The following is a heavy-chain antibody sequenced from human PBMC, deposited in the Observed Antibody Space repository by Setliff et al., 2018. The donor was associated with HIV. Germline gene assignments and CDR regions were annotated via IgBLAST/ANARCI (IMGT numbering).Heavy chain of an antibody. V-gene: IGHV4-38-2*02. CDR1: DNSINSGYS. J-gene: IGHJ5*02. Sequence: PSETLSLTCTVSDNSINSGYSWGWIRQPPGKGLEWIGSVNSSGTIYYNPSVKSRVTMSADMSKKYFFLRLNSVTAADTAVYYCARDDGIFGVVIIPWFDPWGQGTLVTVS. D-gene: IGHD3-3*01. CDR3: ARDDGIFGVVIIPWFDP. CDR2: VNSSGTI.